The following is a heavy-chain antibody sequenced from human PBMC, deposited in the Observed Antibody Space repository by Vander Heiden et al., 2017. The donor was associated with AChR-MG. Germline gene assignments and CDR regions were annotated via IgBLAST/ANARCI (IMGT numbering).Heavy chain of an antibody. CDR3: ARDLSCDGGGCRDY. CDR2: INPRSGDG. J-gene: IGHJ4*02. Sequence: QVQLVQSGAEVKRPGASVKVSCKASGYTFINYYIHWVPQAPGHGLEWMGIINPRSGDGNYAEKFQDRVTMTSDTSTATVYMEISSLRQEDTAIYYCARDLSCDGGGCRDYWGQGALVTVSS. D-gene: IGHD2-21*01. CDR1: GYTFINYY. V-gene: IGHV1-46*01.